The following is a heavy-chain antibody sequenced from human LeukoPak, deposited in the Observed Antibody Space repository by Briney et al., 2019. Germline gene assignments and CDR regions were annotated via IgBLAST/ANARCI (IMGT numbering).Heavy chain of an antibody. D-gene: IGHD3-10*01. Sequence: ASVKVSCKASGYTFTSCGISWVRQAPGQGLEWMGWISAYNGNTNYAQKLQGRVTMTTDTSTSTAYMELRSLRSDDTAVYYCARGKYGSGSLNYYYMDVWGKGTTVTVSS. CDR2: ISAYNGNT. CDR1: GYTFTSCG. V-gene: IGHV1-18*01. J-gene: IGHJ6*03. CDR3: ARGKYGSGSLNYYYMDV.